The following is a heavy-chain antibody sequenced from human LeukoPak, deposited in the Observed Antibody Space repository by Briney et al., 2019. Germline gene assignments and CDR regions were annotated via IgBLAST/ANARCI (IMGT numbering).Heavy chain of an antibody. J-gene: IGHJ4*02. CDR3: ARGIWATFDY. Sequence: SETLSLTCAVYGGSFSGYYWSWIRQPPGKGLEWIGEINHSGSTNYNPSLKSRVTISVDTSKNQFSLKLSSVTAADTAVYYCARGIWATFDYWGQGTLVAVSS. CDR1: GGSFSGYY. V-gene: IGHV4-34*01. D-gene: IGHD2-21*01. CDR2: INHSGST.